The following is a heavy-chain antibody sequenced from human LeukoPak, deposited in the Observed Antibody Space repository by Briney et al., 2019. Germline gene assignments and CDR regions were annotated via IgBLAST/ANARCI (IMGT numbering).Heavy chain of an antibody. D-gene: IGHD3-22*01. CDR3: ARTHPTYYYDSRRAFDI. J-gene: IGHJ3*02. CDR1: GGTFSSYA. V-gene: IGHV1-69*13. Sequence: GASVTVSCKASGGTFSSYAISWVRQAPGQGLEWMGGIIPIFGTANYAQKFQGRVTITADESTSTAYMELSSLRSEDTAVYYCARTHPTYYYDSRRAFDIWGQGTMVTVSS. CDR2: IIPIFGTA.